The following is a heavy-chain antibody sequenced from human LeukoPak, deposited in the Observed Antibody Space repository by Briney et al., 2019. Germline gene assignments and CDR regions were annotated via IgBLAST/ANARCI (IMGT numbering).Heavy chain of an antibody. CDR3: ARDSSGWAYYYYMDV. Sequence: PSETLSLTCAVYGGSFSGYYWSWIRQPPGKGLGWIGEINHSGRTNYNPSLKSRVTISVDTSKNQFSLKMSSVTAADTAVYYCARDSSGWAYYYYMDVWGKGTTVTISS. V-gene: IGHV4-34*01. J-gene: IGHJ6*03. CDR2: INHSGRT. CDR1: GGSFSGYY. D-gene: IGHD6-19*01.